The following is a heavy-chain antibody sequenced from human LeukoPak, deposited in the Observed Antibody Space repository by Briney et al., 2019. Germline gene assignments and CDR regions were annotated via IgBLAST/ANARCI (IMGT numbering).Heavy chain of an antibody. V-gene: IGHV4-61*02. CDR3: ARVPYCSGGSCYSWFDP. J-gene: IGHJ5*02. Sequence: SQTLSLTRTVSVGSPTSATYYGGWIRQPAGEGLEWLGRIYTSGSTNYNPSLKSRVTISVDTSKNQFSLKLSSVPAADTAVDYCARVPYCSGGSCYSWFDPWGQGTLVTVSS. CDR2: IYTSGST. D-gene: IGHD2-15*01. CDR1: VGSPTSATYY.